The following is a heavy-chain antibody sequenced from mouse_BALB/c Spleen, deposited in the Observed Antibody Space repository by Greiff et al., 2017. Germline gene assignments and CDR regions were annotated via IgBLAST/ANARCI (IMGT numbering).Heavy chain of an antibody. D-gene: IGHD2-1*01. J-gene: IGHJ2*01. Sequence: EVQLQQSGAELVRSGASVKLSCTASGFNIKDYYMHWVKQRPEQGLEWIGWIDPENGDTEYAPKFQGKATMTADTSSNTAYLQLSSLTSEDTAVYYCNAWGGNYFPFDYWGQSTTLTVSS. V-gene: IGHV14-4*02. CDR1: GFNIKDYY. CDR3: NAWGGNYFPFDY. CDR2: IDPENGDT.